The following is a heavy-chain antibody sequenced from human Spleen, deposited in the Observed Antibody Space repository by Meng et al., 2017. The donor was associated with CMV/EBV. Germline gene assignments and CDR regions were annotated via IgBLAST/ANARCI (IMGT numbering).Heavy chain of an antibody. CDR2: ISSESTYV. CDR1: GFTFSYYN. V-gene: IGHV3-21*01. D-gene: IGHD3-22*01. CDR3: ARDVIEGDY. Sequence: GESLKISCAASGFTFSYYNMNWVRQAPGKGLEWVSCISSESTYVYYADSVKGRFTVSRDNAKNSLSLQMNSLRVEDTAVYYCARDVIEGDYWGQGTLVTVSS. J-gene: IGHJ4*02.